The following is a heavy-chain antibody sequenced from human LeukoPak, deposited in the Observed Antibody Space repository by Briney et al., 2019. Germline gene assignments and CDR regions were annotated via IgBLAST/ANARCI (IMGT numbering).Heavy chain of an antibody. CDR2: IYYSGST. D-gene: IGHD2-15*01. Sequence: PSETLSLTCTVSGGSISSYYWSWIRRPPGKGLEWIGYIYYSGSTNYNPSLKSRVTISVDTSKNQFSLKLTSVTAADTAVYYCARGACSGGSCYRIAVAYFGYWGQGTLVTVSS. J-gene: IGHJ4*02. CDR3: ARGACSGGSCYRIAVAYFGY. V-gene: IGHV4-59*01. CDR1: GGSISSYY.